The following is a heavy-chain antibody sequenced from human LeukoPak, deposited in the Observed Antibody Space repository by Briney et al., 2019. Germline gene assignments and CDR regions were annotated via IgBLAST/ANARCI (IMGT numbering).Heavy chain of an antibody. D-gene: IGHD2-21*01. V-gene: IGHV3-7*01. Sequence: GGSLRLSCVASGFTFSSYWMTWVRQAPGNGLEWVANMNEDGTERYYVDSVKGRFTISRDNAKNSLYLQMNSLRAEDTAVYYCARGVYSLDVWGKGITVTVSS. CDR2: MNEDGTER. J-gene: IGHJ6*04. CDR3: ARGVYSLDV. CDR1: GFTFSSYW.